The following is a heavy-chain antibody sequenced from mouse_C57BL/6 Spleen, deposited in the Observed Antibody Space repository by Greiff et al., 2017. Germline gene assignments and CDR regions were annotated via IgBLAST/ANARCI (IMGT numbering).Heavy chain of an antibody. CDR2: ISDGGSYT. Sequence: EVQGVESGGGLVKPGGSLKLSCAASGFTFSSYAMSWVRQTPEKRLEWVATISDGGSYTYYPDNVKGRFTISRDNAKNNLYLQMSHLKSEDTTMYYCARGYYGSSYAMDYWGQGTSVTVSS. D-gene: IGHD1-1*01. V-gene: IGHV5-4*01. J-gene: IGHJ4*01. CDR1: GFTFSSYA. CDR3: ARGYYGSSYAMDY.